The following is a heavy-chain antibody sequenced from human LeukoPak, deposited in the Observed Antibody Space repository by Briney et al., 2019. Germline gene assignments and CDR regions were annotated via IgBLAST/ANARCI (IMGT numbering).Heavy chain of an antibody. D-gene: IGHD3-22*01. V-gene: IGHV3-33*06. CDR2: IWYDGSNK. CDR3: AKEQYYYDSSGYYPLFDY. J-gene: IGHJ4*02. CDR1: GFTFSSYG. Sequence: GGSLRLSCVASGFTFSSYGMHWVRRAPGKGLEWVAVIWYDGSNKYYADSVKGRFTISRDNSKNTLYLQMNSLRAEDTAVYYCAKEQYYYDSSGYYPLFDYWGQGTLVTVSS.